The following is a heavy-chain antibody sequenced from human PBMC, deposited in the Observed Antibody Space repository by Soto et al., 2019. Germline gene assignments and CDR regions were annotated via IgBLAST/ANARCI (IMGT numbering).Heavy chain of an antibody. J-gene: IGHJ4*02. Sequence: TLSPNCTITGASIYRGNHKRSWPRKPPGKGLELIGFISYSGTTHYSASLRSRVSISVDTSKKQFSLDLSSVTAADTAVYYCATVGTPVTGLYYFDYWGQGTLVTVS. CDR2: ISYSGTT. D-gene: IGHD4-17*01. CDR1: GASIYRGNHK. V-gene: IGHV4-30-4*01. CDR3: ATVGTPVTGLYYFDY.